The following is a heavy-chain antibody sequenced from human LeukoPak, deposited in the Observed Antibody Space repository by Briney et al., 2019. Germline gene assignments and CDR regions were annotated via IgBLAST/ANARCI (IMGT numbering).Heavy chain of an antibody. V-gene: IGHV4-34*01. CDR2: INHSGST. CDR3: ARAWRRDGYNSYDAFDI. D-gene: IGHD5-24*01. CDR1: GGSFSGYY. Sequence: SETLSLTCAVYGGSFSGYYWSWIRQPPGKGLEWIGEINHSGSTNYNPSLKSRVTISVDTSKNQFSLKLSSVTAADTAVYYCARAWRRDGYNSYDAFDIWGQGTMVTVSS. J-gene: IGHJ3*02.